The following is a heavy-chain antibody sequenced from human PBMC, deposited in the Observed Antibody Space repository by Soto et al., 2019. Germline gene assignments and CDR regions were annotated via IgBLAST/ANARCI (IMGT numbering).Heavy chain of an antibody. CDR1: GGSFXXXX. CDR2: INHSGST. Sequence: QVQLQQWGAGLLKPSETLSLTCAVYGGSFXXXXXXXIRQPPGXXXXWIGEINHSGSTNYNPSLKSRVTISVXTSXNQFXXXXXXXXXXXXXXXXXXXXXXXXXXGRYFDYWGQGTLVTVSS. V-gene: IGHV4-34*01. J-gene: IGHJ4*02. CDR3: XXXXXXXXXGRYFDY.